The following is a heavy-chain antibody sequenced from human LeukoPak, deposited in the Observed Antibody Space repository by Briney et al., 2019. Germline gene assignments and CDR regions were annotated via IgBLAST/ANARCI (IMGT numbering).Heavy chain of an antibody. D-gene: IGHD2-8*02. CDR3: AGGLQSCTGDCYFGY. V-gene: IGHV3-21*01. CDR2: ISSTSSSYI. Sequence: GGSLRLSCAASGFTFSSYSMHWVRQAPGKGLEWVSSISSTSSSYIYYADSVKGRFTISRDNAKNSLYLQMNSLRAEDTAVYYCAGGLQSCTGDCYFGYWGQGTLVTVSS. J-gene: IGHJ4*02. CDR1: GFTFSSYS.